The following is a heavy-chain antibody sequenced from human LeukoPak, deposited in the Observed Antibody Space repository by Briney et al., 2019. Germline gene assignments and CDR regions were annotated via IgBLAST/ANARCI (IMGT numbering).Heavy chain of an antibody. Sequence: GGSLRLSCAASGFAFSTYSMNWVRQAPGTGLEWVSSITSSASNVYYADSVKGRFTISRDNAKNSLLLQMNNLRADDTAVYYCARSEMSTITFPDYWGQGTPVTVSS. CDR1: GFAFSTYS. D-gene: IGHD5-24*01. CDR2: ITSSASNV. V-gene: IGHV3-21*01. CDR3: ARSEMSTITFPDY. J-gene: IGHJ4*02.